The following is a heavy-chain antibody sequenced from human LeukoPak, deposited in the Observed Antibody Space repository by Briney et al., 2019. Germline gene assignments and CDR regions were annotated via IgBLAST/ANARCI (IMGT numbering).Heavy chain of an antibody. D-gene: IGHD3-22*01. J-gene: IGHJ4*02. CDR3: AGLVGRYSSGLYYYYFDY. CDR2: MYLSGTT. Sequence: NASETLSLTCTVSGDSINSLDLWSWVRQPPGKGLEWIGEMYLSGTTHSNPSVKSRVTISIDKSKNQFFLNLSSVTAADTAVYYCAGLVGRYSSGLYYYYFDYWGQVTLVTVSS. CDR1: GDSINSLDL. V-gene: IGHV4-4*02.